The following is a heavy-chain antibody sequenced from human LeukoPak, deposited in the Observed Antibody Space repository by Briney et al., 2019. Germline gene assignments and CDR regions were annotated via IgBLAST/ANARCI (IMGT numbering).Heavy chain of an antibody. CDR1: GFTVSSNY. Sequence: PGGSLRLSRAASGFTVSSNYMSWVRQAPGKGLEWVSVIYSGGSTYYADSVKGRFTISRDNSKNTLYLQMNSLRAEDTAVYYCARVITMIGGRWGYFDYWGQGTLVTVSS. CDR2: IYSGGST. D-gene: IGHD3-22*01. J-gene: IGHJ4*02. CDR3: ARVITMIGGRWGYFDY. V-gene: IGHV3-66*02.